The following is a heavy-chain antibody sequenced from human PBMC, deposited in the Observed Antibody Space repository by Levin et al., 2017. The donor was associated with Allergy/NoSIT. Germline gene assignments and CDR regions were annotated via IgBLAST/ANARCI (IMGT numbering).Heavy chain of an antibody. D-gene: IGHD4-11*01. V-gene: IGHV4-34*01. CDR2: ITHSGTT. Sequence: SETLSLTCAVSGGSLRNYYWNWLRQSPGKGLEWIGEITHSGTTKYNPSLKSRVTISIDTSKGQFSLNLRSVTAADTSTFYCAGAYSNSGVYFGMDVWGQGTTVTVSS. CDR3: AGAYSNSGVYFGMDV. J-gene: IGHJ6*02. CDR1: GGSLRNYY.